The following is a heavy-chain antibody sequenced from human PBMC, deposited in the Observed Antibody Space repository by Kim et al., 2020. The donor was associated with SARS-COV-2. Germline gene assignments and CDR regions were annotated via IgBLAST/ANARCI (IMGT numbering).Heavy chain of an antibody. V-gene: IGHV3-30-3*01. Sequence: GGSLRLSCAASGFTFSNYAMHWIRQAPGKGLDWVAVISYDGNNKFYANSVKGQFTMSRDNSKNTLYLQLDSLRVEDTALYYCARDRGYGSGTSDNWFDPWGQGTLVTVSS. CDR2: ISYDGNNK. CDR3: ARDRGYGSGTSDNWFDP. CDR1: GFTFSNYA. J-gene: IGHJ5*02. D-gene: IGHD3-10*01.